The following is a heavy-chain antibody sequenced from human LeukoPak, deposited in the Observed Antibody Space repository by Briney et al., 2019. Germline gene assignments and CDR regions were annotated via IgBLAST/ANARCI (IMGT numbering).Heavy chain of an antibody. V-gene: IGHV3-7*03. CDR3: ATPLDYYDSSGYHQGGD. CDR1: GFTFSGCW. Sequence: GGFLRLSCAASGFTFSGCWMTWVRQAPGKGLEWVANIKEDGSKKNYVDSVKGRFTIFRGNAKNSLYLQMNSLRAEDTAVYYCATPLDYYDSSGYHQGGDWGQGTLVTVSS. J-gene: IGHJ4*02. CDR2: IKEDGSKK. D-gene: IGHD3-22*01.